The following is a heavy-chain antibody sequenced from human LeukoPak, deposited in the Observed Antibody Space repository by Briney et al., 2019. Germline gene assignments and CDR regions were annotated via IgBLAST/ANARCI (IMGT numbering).Heavy chain of an antibody. CDR1: GGSFSGYY. J-gene: IGHJ6*02. Sequence: PSETLSLTCAVYGGSFSGYYWSWIRQPPGKGLEWIGEINHSGSTNYNPSLKSRVTISVDTSKNQFSLKLSSVTAADTAVYYCARVITMVRGVIMYGMDVWGQGTTVTVSS. V-gene: IGHV4-34*01. CDR3: ARVITMVRGVIMYGMDV. D-gene: IGHD3-10*01. CDR2: INHSGST.